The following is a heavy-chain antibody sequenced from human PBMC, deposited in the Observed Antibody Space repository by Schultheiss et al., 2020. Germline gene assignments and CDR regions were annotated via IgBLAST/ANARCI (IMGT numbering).Heavy chain of an antibody. D-gene: IGHD6-19*01. J-gene: IGHJ4*02. CDR2: ISYDGSNK. V-gene: IGHV3-30*19. CDR1: GFIFNKHG. Sequence: GSLRLSCAASGFIFNKHGMHWVRQAPGKGLEWVAVISYDGSNKYYADSVKGRFTISRDNSKNTLYLQMNSLRAEDTAVYYCARGTAGWLAWWGQGTLVTVSS. CDR3: ARGTAGWLAW.